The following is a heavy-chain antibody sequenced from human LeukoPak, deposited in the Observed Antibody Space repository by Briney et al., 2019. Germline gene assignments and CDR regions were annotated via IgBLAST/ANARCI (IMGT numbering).Heavy chain of an antibody. V-gene: IGHV1-69*06. CDR2: IIPIFGTA. Sequence: GASVKVSCKASGGTFSSYAISWVRQAPGQGLEWLGGIIPIFGTANYAQKFQGRVTITADKSTSTAYMELSSLGSEDTAVYYCARDPHYYDSSGYYLDYWGQGTLVTVSS. CDR1: GGTFSSYA. CDR3: ARDPHYYDSSGYYLDY. D-gene: IGHD3-22*01. J-gene: IGHJ4*02.